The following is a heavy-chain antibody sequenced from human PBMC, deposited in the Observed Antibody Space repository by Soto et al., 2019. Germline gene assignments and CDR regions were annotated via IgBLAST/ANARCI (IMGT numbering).Heavy chain of an antibody. CDR3: ARRGSVSDYKY. CDR1: GFTFSSYA. J-gene: IGHJ4*02. D-gene: IGHD1-26*01. Sequence: EVQLLESGGGLVQPGGSLRLSCAASGFTFSSYAMRWVRQAPVKGLEWVSAISGSGGSTYYADSAKGRFTISRDNSKNTLYLQMKSLSSKDTAMYYCARRGSVSDYKYWGQGNLVSVSS. CDR2: ISGSGGST. V-gene: IGHV3-23*01.